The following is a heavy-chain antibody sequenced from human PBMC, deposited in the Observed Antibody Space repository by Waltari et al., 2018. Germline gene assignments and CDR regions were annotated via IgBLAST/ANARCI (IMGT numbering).Heavy chain of an antibody. CDR2: MNPRAGNT. J-gene: IGHJ4*02. V-gene: IGHV1-8*01. CDR3: ARVVGGPSGPVIDY. Sequence: QVQLVQSGAEVKKPGASVKVSCKASGYTFTLYDINWVRQATGQGLEWMGWMNPRAGNTGYAQKFQGRVTMTRNTSISTAHLELSSLRSEDTAVYYCARVVGGPSGPVIDYWGQGTLVTVSS. CDR1: GYTFTLYD. D-gene: IGHD3-10*01.